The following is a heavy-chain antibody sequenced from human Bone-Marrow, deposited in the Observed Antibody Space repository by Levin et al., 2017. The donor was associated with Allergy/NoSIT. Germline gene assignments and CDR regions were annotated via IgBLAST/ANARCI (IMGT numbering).Heavy chain of an antibody. V-gene: IGHV3-33*01. J-gene: IGHJ4*02. CDR2: IWSDGTQK. CDR1: GFTFSSSG. Sequence: GGSLRLSCTTSGFTFSSSGMHWVRQAPGKGLEWVAVIWSDGTQKYYADSVKGRFTISRDNSKNTLYLQMNTLSAEDTAVYYCARERDLHFDYWGQGTLVTVSA. CDR3: ARERDLHFDY.